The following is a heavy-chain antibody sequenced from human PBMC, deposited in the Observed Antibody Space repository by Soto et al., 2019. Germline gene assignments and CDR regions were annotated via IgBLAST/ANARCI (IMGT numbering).Heavy chain of an antibody. Sequence: QVQLQQWGAGLLKPSETLSLTCAVYGGSFSGYYWSWIRQPTGKGLEWIGEINHSGSTNYNPSLKNRVTISVDTSKNQFSLKLSSVTAADTAVYYCASSGRGRPRFESKEGSSTKYWGQGTLVTVSS. CDR2: INHSGST. D-gene: IGHD1-26*01. CDR3: ASSGRGRPRFESKEGSSTKY. CDR1: GGSFSGYY. V-gene: IGHV4-34*01. J-gene: IGHJ4*02.